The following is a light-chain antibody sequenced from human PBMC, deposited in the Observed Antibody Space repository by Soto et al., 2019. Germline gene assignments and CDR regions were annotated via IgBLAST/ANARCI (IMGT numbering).Light chain of an antibody. V-gene: IGKV1-6*01. CDR2: ATS. CDR1: QDIRSD. Sequence: AIQMTQFPSSLSASVGDRVTITCRASQDIRSDLGWYQQKPGKAPKLLIYATSSLQSGVPSRFSGSGSGTDFTLTISSLQPEDFATYYSLQDYSYPLTIGGGTQVEIK. J-gene: IGKJ4*01. CDR3: LQDYSYPLT.